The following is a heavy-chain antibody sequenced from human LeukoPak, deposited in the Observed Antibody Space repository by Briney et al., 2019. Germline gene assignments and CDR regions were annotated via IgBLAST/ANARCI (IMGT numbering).Heavy chain of an antibody. V-gene: IGHV3-21*01. Sequence: PGGSLRLSCAASGFTFSSYSMNWVRQAPGKGLEWVSSISSSSCYIYYADSVKGRFTISRDNAKNSLYLQMNTLRAEDTAVYYCARTAPGVHAFDIWGQGTMVTVSS. CDR3: ARTAPGVHAFDI. J-gene: IGHJ3*02. D-gene: IGHD2-2*01. CDR2: ISSSSCYI. CDR1: GFTFSSYS.